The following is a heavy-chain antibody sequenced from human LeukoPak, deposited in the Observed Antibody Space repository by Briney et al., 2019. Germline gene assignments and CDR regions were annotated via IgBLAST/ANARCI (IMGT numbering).Heavy chain of an antibody. J-gene: IGHJ3*02. D-gene: IGHD6-13*01. CDR3: TSLAAAFDAFDI. CDR1: GFTFSGSA. CDR2: IRSKANSYAT. Sequence: GGSLRLSCAASGFTFSGSAMHWVRPASGKGLEWVGRIRSKANSYATAYAASVKGRFTISRDDSKNTAYLQMNSLKTEDTAVYYCTSLAAAFDAFDIWGQGTMVTVSS. V-gene: IGHV3-73*01.